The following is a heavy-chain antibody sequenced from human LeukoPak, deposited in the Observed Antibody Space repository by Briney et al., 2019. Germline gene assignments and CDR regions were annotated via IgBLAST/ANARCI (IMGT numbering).Heavy chain of an antibody. CDR1: GGTFSSYA. CDR3: ARDAYDDYPFDY. CDR2: IIPIFGTA. Sequence: SVKVSCKASGGTFSSYAISWVRQAPGQGLEWMGRIIPIFGTANYAQKFQGRVTITTDESTSTAYMELSSLRSEDTDVYYCARDAYDDYPFDYWGQGTLVTVSS. V-gene: IGHV1-69*05. D-gene: IGHD4-17*01. J-gene: IGHJ4*02.